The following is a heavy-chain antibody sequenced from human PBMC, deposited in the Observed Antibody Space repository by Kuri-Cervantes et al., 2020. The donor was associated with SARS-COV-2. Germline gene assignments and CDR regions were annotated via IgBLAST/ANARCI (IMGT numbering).Heavy chain of an antibody. D-gene: IGHD2-15*01. J-gene: IGHJ4*02. CDR3: ARDRGEDIVVVVAASAYDY. V-gene: IGHV3-53*01. CDR2: IYSGGST. Sequence: GGSLRLSCAASGFTVSSNYMSWVRQAPGKGLEWVSVIYSGGSTYYADSVKGRFTISRDNAKNSLYLQMNSLRAEDTAVYYCARDRGEDIVVVVAASAYDYWGQGTLVTVSS. CDR1: GFTVSSNY.